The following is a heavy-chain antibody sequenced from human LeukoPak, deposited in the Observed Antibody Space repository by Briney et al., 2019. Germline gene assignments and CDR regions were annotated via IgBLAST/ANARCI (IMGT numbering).Heavy chain of an antibody. D-gene: IGHD4-17*01. CDR2: IYYSGST. V-gene: IGHV4-59*01. J-gene: IGHJ5*02. CDR3: ARATAFYGDYSNNWFDP. Sequence: SETLSLTCTVSGGSISSYYWSWIRQPPGKGLEWIGYIYYSGSTNYNPSLKSRVTISVDTSKNQFSLKLSSVTAADTAVYYCARATAFYGDYSNNWFDPWGQGTLVTVSS. CDR1: GGSISSYY.